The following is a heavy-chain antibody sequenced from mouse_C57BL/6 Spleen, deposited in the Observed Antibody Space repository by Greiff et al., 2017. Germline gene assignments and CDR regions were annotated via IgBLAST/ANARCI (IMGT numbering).Heavy chain of an antibody. D-gene: IGHD1-1*01. V-gene: IGHV1-50*01. Sequence: QVQLKQPGAELVKPGASVKLSCKASGYTFTSYWMQWVKQRPGQGLEWIGEIDPSDSYTNYNQKFKGKATLTVDTSSSTAYMQLSSLTYEDSAVYYCARSHGSSYDYYAMDYWGQGTSVTVSS. CDR3: ARSHGSSYDYYAMDY. J-gene: IGHJ4*01. CDR1: GYTFTSYW. CDR2: IDPSDSYT.